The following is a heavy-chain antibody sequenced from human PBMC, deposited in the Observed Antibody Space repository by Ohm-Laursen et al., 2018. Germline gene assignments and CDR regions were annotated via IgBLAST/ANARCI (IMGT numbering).Heavy chain of an antibody. CDR2: IYYSGST. V-gene: IGHV4-59*12. J-gene: IGHJ4*02. D-gene: IGHD6-19*01. Sequence: SVTLSLTCTVSGGSISSYYWSWIRQPPGKGLEWIGYIYYSGSTNYNPSLKSRVTISVDTSKNQFSLKLSSVTAADTAVYYCARGFSGWWGRIDYWGQGILVTVSS. CDR3: ARGFSGWWGRIDY. CDR1: GGSISSYY.